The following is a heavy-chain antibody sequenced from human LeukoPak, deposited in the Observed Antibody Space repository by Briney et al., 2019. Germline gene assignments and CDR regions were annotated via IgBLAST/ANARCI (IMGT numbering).Heavy chain of an antibody. CDR2: IRSDGSTT. V-gene: IGHV3-74*01. CDR1: GFTFSSYW. Sequence: GGSLRLSCAASGFTFSSYWMHWVRQAPGKGLVWVSRIRSDGSTTAYADSVKGRFTISRDNAKNTLYLQMNSLRAEDTAVYYCARSDWFDPWGQGTRVTVS. J-gene: IGHJ5*02. CDR3: ARSDWFDP.